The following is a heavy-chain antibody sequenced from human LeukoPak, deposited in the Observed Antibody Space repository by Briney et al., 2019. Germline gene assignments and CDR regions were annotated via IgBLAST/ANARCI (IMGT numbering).Heavy chain of an antibody. V-gene: IGHV3-72*01. J-gene: IGHJ5*02. CDR3: ARAPSAGSWFDP. CDR2: IRKKANSYST. CDR1: GFIFSDHY. Sequence: PGGSLRLSCAASGFIFSDHYMDWVRQAPGKGLEWVARIRKKANSYSTEYAASVKGRFTISRDDPSNSVYLQMNSLRTEDTAVYFCARAPSAGSWFDPWGQGTLVTVSS. D-gene: IGHD3-10*01.